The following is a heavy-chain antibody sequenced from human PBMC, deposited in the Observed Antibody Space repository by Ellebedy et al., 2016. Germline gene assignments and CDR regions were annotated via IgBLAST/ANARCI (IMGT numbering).Heavy chain of an antibody. CDR2: ISSSSSTI. D-gene: IGHD2-2*01. V-gene: IGHV3-48*01. CDR3: ARADCSSTSCYGEFDY. Sequence: GESLKISXAASGFTFSSYSMNWVRQAPGKGLEWVSYISSSSSTIYYADSVKGRFTISRDNAKNSLYLQMNSLRAEDTAVYYCARADCSSTSCYGEFDYWGQGTLVTVSS. CDR1: GFTFSSYS. J-gene: IGHJ4*02.